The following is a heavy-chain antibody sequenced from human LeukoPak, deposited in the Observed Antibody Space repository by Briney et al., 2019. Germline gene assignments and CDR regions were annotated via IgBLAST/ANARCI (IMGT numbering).Heavy chain of an antibody. Sequence: SETLSLTCAVYGGSFSGYYWSWIRQPPGKGLEWIGEINHSGSTNYNPSLKSRVTISVDTSKNQFSLKLSSVTAADTAVYYCARGFPLRSIVVVPAARRWFDPWGQGTLVTVSS. CDR3: ARGFPLRSIVVVPAARRWFDP. CDR1: GGSFSGYY. D-gene: IGHD2-2*01. V-gene: IGHV4-34*01. J-gene: IGHJ5*02. CDR2: INHSGST.